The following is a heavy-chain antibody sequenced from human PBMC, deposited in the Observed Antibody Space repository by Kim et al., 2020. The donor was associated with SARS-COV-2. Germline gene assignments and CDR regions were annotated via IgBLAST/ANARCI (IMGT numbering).Heavy chain of an antibody. CDR2: ISWDGGST. CDR3: AKDGASGYDMEGYYFDY. D-gene: IGHD5-12*01. V-gene: IGHV3-43*01. Sequence: GGSLRLSCAASGFTFDDYTMHWVRQAPGKGLEWVSLISWDGGSTYYADSVKGRFTISRDNSKNSLYLQMNSLRTEDTALYYCAKDGASGYDMEGYYFDYWGQGTLVTVSS. CDR1: GFTFDDYT. J-gene: IGHJ4*02.